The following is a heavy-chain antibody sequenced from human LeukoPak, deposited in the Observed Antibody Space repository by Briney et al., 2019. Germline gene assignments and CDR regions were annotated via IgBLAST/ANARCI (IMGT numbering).Heavy chain of an antibody. V-gene: IGHV3-21*01. CDR3: ARDLPLVSSSISPHYGMDV. J-gene: IGHJ6*02. Sequence: GGSLRLSCAASGLTFSRYSMNWVRQAPGKGLEWVSSISSSSSYIYYADSVKGRFPISRDNAKTSLYLQMNSLRAEDTAVYYCARDLPLVSSSISPHYGMDVWGQGTTVTVSS. D-gene: IGHD6-6*01. CDR1: GLTFSRYS. CDR2: ISSSSSYI.